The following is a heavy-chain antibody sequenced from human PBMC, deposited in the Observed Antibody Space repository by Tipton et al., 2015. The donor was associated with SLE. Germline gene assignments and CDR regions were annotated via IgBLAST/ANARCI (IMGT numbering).Heavy chain of an antibody. CDR3: ARDRGGGTFDI. J-gene: IGHJ3*02. V-gene: IGHV4-59*01. D-gene: IGHD3-10*01. CDR2: IYYSGST. Sequence: LRLSCTVSGGSISTYYWSWIRQPPGKGLEWIEYIYYSGSTNYNPSLKSRVTISVDTSKNQFSLKLSSVTAADTAVYYCARDRGGGTFDIWGQGTMVTVSS. CDR1: GGSISTYY.